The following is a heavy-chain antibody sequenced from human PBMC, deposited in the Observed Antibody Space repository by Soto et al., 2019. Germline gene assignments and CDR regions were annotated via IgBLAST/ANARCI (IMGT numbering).Heavy chain of an antibody. D-gene: IGHD3-10*01. V-gene: IGHV4-39*01. CDR1: GGSISSSSYY. CDR3: ARQVVDGTLAGAGSFAY. J-gene: IGHJ4*02. CDR2: FYYSGST. Sequence: SETLSLTCAVSGGSISSSSYYWGWIRQPPGKGLEWIGSFYYSGSTYYNPSLKSRVTISVDTSDNQFSLKLSSVTAADTAVYYCARQVVDGTLAGAGSFAYWGQGTLVTVSS.